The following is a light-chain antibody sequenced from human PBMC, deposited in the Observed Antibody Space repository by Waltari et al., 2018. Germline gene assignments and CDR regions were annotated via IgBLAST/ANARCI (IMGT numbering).Light chain of an antibody. CDR1: QDIRNA. V-gene: IGKV1-NL1*01. Sequence: DIQMTQSPSSLSASVGDRVTITCRASQDIRNALAWYQQKPGKAPKLLLYAASRLESGVPSRFSGSGSGTDYTLTITGLQPEDSATYYYQQFSGILWTFGQGTKVEIK. CDR3: QQFSGILWT. CDR2: AAS. J-gene: IGKJ1*01.